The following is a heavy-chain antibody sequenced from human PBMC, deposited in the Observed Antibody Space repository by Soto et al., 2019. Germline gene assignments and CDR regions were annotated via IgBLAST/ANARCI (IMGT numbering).Heavy chain of an antibody. V-gene: IGHV4-39*07. CDR2: IYSSGNT. J-gene: IGHJ4*02. Sequence: SETLSVTCTVSYGSSSSTGCYWGWIRQPPGKGLEWIGRIYSSGNTNYNPSLKSRVTISVDTSKNQFSLKLSSVTAADTAVYYCVRVTGYYFDYWGQGTLVTVSS. CDR1: YGSSSSTGCY. D-gene: IGHD5-18*01. CDR3: VRVTGYYFDY.